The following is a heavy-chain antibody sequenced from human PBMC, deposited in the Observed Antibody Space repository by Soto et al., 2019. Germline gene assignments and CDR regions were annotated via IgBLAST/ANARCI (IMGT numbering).Heavy chain of an antibody. Sequence: PSXXXSLTGXGSXGSIXXGGYSWSWIRQPPGKGLEWIGYIYHSGSTYYNPSLKSRVTISVDRSKNQFSLKLSSVTAADTAVYYCARVPDRWGQGTLVTVSS. V-gene: IGHV4-30-2*01. D-gene: IGHD2-2*01. CDR1: XGSIXXGGYS. CDR2: IYHSGST. J-gene: IGHJ5*02. CDR3: ARVPDR.